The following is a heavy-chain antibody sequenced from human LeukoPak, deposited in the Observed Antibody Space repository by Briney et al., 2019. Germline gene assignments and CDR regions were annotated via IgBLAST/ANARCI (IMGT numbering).Heavy chain of an antibody. CDR2: IYYSGST. Sequence: SETLSLTCTVSGGSISNYYWSWIRQPPGKGLEWIGSIYYSGSTYYNPSLKSRVTMSVDTSKNQFSLKLSSVTAADTAFYYCASEWLAYFDCWGQGALVTVSS. V-gene: IGHV4-59*04. D-gene: IGHD6-19*01. J-gene: IGHJ4*02. CDR3: ASEWLAYFDC. CDR1: GGSISNYY.